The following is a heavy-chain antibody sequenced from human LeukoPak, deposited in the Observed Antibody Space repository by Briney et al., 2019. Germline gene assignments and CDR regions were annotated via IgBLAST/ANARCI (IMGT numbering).Heavy chain of an antibody. CDR3: ARGRVGYCSSTSCYVFDP. CDR2: INPNSGGT. CDR1: GYTFTGYY. V-gene: IGHV1-2*02. Sequence: ASVKVSCKAFGYTFTGYYIHWVRQAPGQGLEWMGWINPNSGGTNYAQKFQGRVTMTRDTSTSTAYMALSRLRSDDTAVYFCARGRVGYCSSTSCYVFDPWGQGTLVTVSS. D-gene: IGHD2-2*01. J-gene: IGHJ5*02.